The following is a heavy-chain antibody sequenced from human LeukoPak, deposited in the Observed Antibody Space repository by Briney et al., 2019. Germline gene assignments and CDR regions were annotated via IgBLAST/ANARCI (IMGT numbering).Heavy chain of an antibody. D-gene: IGHD2-2*01. CDR3: AGRRWCSSTSCLDY. CDR1: GGSFSGYY. Sequence: PSETLSLTCAVYGGSFSGYYWSWIRQPPGKGLEWIGEINHSGSTNYNPSLKSRVTISVDTSKNQFSLKLSSVTAADTAVYYCAGRRWCSSTSCLDYWGQGTLVTVSS. V-gene: IGHV4-34*01. J-gene: IGHJ4*02. CDR2: INHSGST.